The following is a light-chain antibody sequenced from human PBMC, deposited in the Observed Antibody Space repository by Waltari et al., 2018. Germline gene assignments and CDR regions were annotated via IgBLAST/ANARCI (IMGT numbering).Light chain of an antibody. CDR3: AAWDDSRSVV. CDR2: DTD. J-gene: IGLJ2*01. CDR1: SSNIGNNH. Sequence: QSLLTQSPSASGTPGPRVSISCSGSSSNIGNNHVYWYQHFPGTAPRLLIYDTDRRPSGVPERFSASKSGTSASLAISGLRSEDEADYYCAAWDDSRSVVFGGGTRLTVL. V-gene: IGLV1-47*01.